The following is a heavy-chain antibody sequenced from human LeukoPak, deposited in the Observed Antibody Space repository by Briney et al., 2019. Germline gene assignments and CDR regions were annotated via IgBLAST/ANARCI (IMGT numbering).Heavy chain of an antibody. CDR1: GFTFSNYA. CDR2: ISNDGGKR. J-gene: IGHJ4*02. CDR3: AKANDILTGPFDY. D-gene: IGHD3-9*01. V-gene: IGHV3-30*04. Sequence: GGSLRLSCAASGFTFSNYAMHWVRQVPGKGLEWLADISNDGGKRFYADSVKGRFTISRDNSKNTLYLQMNSLRAEDTAVYYCAKANDILTGPFDYWGQGTLVTVSS.